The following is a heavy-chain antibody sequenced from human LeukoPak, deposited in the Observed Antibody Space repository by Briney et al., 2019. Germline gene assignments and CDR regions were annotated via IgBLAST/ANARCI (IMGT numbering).Heavy chain of an antibody. CDR1: GYTFTAYY. V-gene: IGHV1-2*06. CDR3: AKSGCGGTSCYQPYNRFDP. CDR2: INPDSGGT. J-gene: IGHJ5*02. D-gene: IGHD2-2*01. Sequence: ASVKVSCKASGYTFTAYYIHWVRQAPGQGLEWMGRINPDSGGTNYAQKFQGRVTMTRDTSISTAYMELSSLRPDDTAVYYCAKSGCGGTSCYQPYNRFDPWGQGSLVTVSS.